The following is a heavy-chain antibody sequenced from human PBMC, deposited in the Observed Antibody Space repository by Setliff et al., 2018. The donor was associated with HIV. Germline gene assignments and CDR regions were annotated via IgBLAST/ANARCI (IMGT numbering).Heavy chain of an antibody. V-gene: IGHV3-15*01. D-gene: IGHD2-21*01. CDR1: GFFFKNAW. J-gene: IGHJ4*02. CDR2: IKSETDGGTA. CDR3: TTDLGAYCGGDCYSYFDY. Sequence: PGGSLRLSCAASGFFFKNAWMSWVRQAPGKGLEWIGRIKSETDGGTAESAAFVKGRFTISRDDSKNTLYLQMNSLRAEDTAVYYCTTDLGAYCGGDCYSYFDYWGQGTLVTVSS.